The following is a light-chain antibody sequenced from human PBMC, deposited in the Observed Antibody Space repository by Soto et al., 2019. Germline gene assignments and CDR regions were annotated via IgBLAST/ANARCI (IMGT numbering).Light chain of an antibody. CDR2: DAT. CDR1: RSVGSR. CDR3: QHSFGTPPYT. J-gene: IGKJ2*01. Sequence: DIQVTQSPSSLTASIGERVTITCRASRSVGSRLNWYQQKPGKAPALLIYDATDLQTGVPSRFRGRGSVTDFTLTITSLQPEDVATYYCQHSFGTPPYTFGQGTRL. V-gene: IGKV1-39*01.